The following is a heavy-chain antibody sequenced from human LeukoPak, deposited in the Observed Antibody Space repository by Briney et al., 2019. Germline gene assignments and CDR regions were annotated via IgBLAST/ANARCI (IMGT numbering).Heavy chain of an antibody. CDR2: IYYSGST. V-gene: IGHV4-59*08. CDR3: ARAGGYSYGIDY. Sequence: SETLSLTCAVYGGSFSSYYWSWIRQPPGKGLEWIGYIYYSGSTNYNPSLKSRVTISVDTSKNQFSLKLSSVTAADTAVYYCARAGGYSYGIDYWGQGTLVTVSS. J-gene: IGHJ4*02. D-gene: IGHD5-18*01. CDR1: GGSFSSYY.